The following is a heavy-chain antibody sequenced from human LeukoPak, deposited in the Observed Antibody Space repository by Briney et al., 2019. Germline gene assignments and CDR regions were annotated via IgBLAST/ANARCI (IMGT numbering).Heavy chain of an antibody. J-gene: IGHJ4*02. Sequence: GSSLRLSCATSGFTVSDNYMSWVRQAPGKGLEWDPVIYSGGSTFYADSVKGRFTISRDNSENTLYFQMNSLRAEDTAVYYCASYSGKYGDYVIFDYWGQGTLVTVS. CDR3: ASYSGKYGDYVIFDY. CDR1: GFTVSDNY. V-gene: IGHV3-66*01. D-gene: IGHD4-17*01. CDR2: IYSGGST.